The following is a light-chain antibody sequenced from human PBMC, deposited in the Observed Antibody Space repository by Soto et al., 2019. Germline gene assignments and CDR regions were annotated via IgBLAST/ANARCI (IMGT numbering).Light chain of an antibody. J-gene: IGKJ1*01. CDR2: WAS. Sequence: DIVLTQSPDSLAVSLGGRATINCKSSHNILYSSDNKNYFSWYQQRPGQPPKLLFYWASTRESGVPDRFSGSGSGTHFTIPITSLQAEDVAVYYCQQYYSSPPTFGQGTTVESK. CDR3: QQYYSSPPT. CDR1: HNILYSSDNKNY. V-gene: IGKV4-1*01.